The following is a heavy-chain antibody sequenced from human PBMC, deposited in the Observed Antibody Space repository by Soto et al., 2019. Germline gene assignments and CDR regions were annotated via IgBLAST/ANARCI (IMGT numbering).Heavy chain of an antibody. CDR3: TRLTPPGGSYYYDSSGYRADAFDI. Sequence: GGPLRLSCAASGFTFCGSAMHWVRQASGKGLEWVGRIRSKANSYATAYAASVKGRFTISRDDSKNTAYLQMNSLKTEDTAVYYCTRLTPPGGSYYYDSSGYRADAFDIWGQGTMVTVSS. D-gene: IGHD3-22*01. CDR2: IRSKANSYAT. J-gene: IGHJ3*02. V-gene: IGHV3-73*01. CDR1: GFTFCGSA.